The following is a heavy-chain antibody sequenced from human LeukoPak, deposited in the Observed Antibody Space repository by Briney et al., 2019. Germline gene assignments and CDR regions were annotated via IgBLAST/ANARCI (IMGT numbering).Heavy chain of an antibody. CDR1: GFTVSSNY. V-gene: IGHV3-53*01. CDR2: IYCGGNT. J-gene: IGHJ3*02. CDR3: ARGGSYLSAFDI. D-gene: IGHD1-26*01. Sequence: GSLRLSCAASGFTVSSNYMSWVRQAPGKGLGWVSIIYCGGNTFYADSVKGRFTISRDNSKNTLYLQMNSLRAEDTAVYYCARGGSYLSAFDIWGQGTMVTVSS.